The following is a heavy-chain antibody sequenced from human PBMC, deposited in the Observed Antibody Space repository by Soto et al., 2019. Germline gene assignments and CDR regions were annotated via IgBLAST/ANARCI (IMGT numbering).Heavy chain of an antibody. CDR3: ARMRFGEGPYCFDP. D-gene: IGHD3-3*01. CDR2: VYYTGTT. J-gene: IGHJ5*02. CDR1: GGFVSSASYF. V-gene: IGHV4-61*01. Sequence: QVQLQESGPGLVKPSETLSLTCTGSGGFVSSASYFWSWIRQPPGKEMEFIAYVYYTGTTKYSPSLKSRASISLDTSMNQFSLNLSSVTTADTAIYYCARMRFGEGPYCFDPWGQGILVTVS.